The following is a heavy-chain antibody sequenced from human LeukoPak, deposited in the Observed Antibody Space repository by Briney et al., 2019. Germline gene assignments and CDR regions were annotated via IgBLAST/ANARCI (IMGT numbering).Heavy chain of an antibody. J-gene: IGHJ3*01. Sequence: GGSLRLSCAASGFTFSSYTMNWVRQAPGKGLEWVSSISGRSSYIYQADSVRGRFTISRDNAENSLYLQMNSLRDEDTAVYFCVRDRDYAFDFWGQGTMVTVSS. CDR2: ISGRSSYI. CDR1: GFTFSSYT. V-gene: IGHV3-21*01. CDR3: VRDRDYAFDF.